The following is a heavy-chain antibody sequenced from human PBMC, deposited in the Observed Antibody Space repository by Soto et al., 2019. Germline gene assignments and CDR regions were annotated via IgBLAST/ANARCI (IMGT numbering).Heavy chain of an antibody. V-gene: IGHV3-23*01. Sequence: GSLRLSCAASGFTFSSYAMSWVRQAPGKGLEWVSAISGSGGSTYYADSVKGRFTISRDNSKNTLYLQMNSLRAEDTAVYYCAKDLAYYYDSTGVYWGQGTLVTVSS. D-gene: IGHD3-22*01. CDR1: GFTFSSYA. J-gene: IGHJ4*02. CDR3: AKDLAYYYDSTGVY. CDR2: ISGSGGST.